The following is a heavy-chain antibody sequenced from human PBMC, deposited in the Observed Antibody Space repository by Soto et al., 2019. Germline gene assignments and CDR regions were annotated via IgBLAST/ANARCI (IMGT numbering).Heavy chain of an antibody. CDR2: ISGSGGST. J-gene: IGHJ4*02. CDR1: GFTFSSYA. CDR3: ASLGSGSDYDY. V-gene: IGHV3-23*01. Sequence: EVQLLESGGGLVQPGGSLRLSCAASGFTFSSYAMRWVRQAPVKGLEWVSAISGSGGSTYYAASVKGRFTISRDNSKTTLYLQMNSLRAADTALYYCASLGSGSDYDYWGQGTLVTVSS. D-gene: IGHD1-26*01.